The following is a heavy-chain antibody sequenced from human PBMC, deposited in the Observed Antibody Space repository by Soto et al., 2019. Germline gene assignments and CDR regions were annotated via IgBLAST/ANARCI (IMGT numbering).Heavy chain of an antibody. Sequence: QVQVVQSGAEVKKPGASVRLSCKTSGYSFTSCAIHWVRLAPGQRFEWMGWINTDSGNTKYSQKFQGRVTITRDTAASTPYMEVTSLTFEDTATYYCVRDRAVDWYLDLWGRGTLVTVSS. CDR3: VRDRAVDWYLDL. D-gene: IGHD6-19*01. CDR1: GYSFTSCA. V-gene: IGHV1-3*04. J-gene: IGHJ2*01. CDR2: INTDSGNT.